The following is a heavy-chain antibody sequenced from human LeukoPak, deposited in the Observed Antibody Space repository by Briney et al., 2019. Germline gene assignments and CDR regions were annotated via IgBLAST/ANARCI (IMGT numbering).Heavy chain of an antibody. V-gene: IGHV4-59*01. CDR3: ARASAATFDY. D-gene: IGHD2-15*01. Sequence: PSETLSLTCTVSGGSISSYYWSWIRQPPGKGLEWIGYIYYSGSTNYNPSLKSRVTISVDTPKNQFSLKLSSVTAADTAVYYCARASAATFDYWGQGTLVTVSS. J-gene: IGHJ4*02. CDR2: IYYSGST. CDR1: GGSISSYY.